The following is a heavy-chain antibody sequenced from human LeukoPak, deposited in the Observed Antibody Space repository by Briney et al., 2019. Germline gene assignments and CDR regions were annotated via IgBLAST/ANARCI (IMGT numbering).Heavy chain of an antibody. D-gene: IGHD3-10*01. J-gene: IGHJ5*02. CDR3: ARRGITMVRNWFDP. V-gene: IGHV5-51*01. Sequence: GESLKISCEASGYSFIKHWIGWVRQMPGKGLEWMGIIYPGDSDTRYSPSFQGQVTISADKSISTAYLQWSSLKASDTAMYYCARRGITMVRNWFDPWGQGTLVTVSS. CDR1: GYSFIKHW. CDR2: IYPGDSDT.